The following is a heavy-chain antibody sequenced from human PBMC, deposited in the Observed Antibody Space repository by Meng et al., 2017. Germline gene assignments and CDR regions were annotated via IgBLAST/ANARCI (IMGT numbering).Heavy chain of an antibody. J-gene: IGHJ4*02. V-gene: IGHV3-30*01. CDR2: ISNDGSNK. D-gene: IGHD3-10*01. CDR1: GFTFRSYA. CDR3: AGGLMVNDY. Sequence: QVQGGEAGGGGVKPGRSLRVACAGCGFTFRSYAIHGVRQARGKGLEWVEVISNDGSNKYYADSVKGRLTISRDNSKNTLYLQMNSLRAEDTAVYYCAGGLMVNDYWGQGTLVTVSS.